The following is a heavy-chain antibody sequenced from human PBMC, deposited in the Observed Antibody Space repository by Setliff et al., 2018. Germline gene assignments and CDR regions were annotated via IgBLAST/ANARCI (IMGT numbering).Heavy chain of an antibody. J-gene: IGHJ6*02. CDR3: AREFVVISFVKNIHHHYGMDV. V-gene: IGHV4-4*07. Sequence: SETLSLTCTVSGDSISNYYWNWIRQPAGKGLEWIGRIYVTESTKYNPSLKSRVTLSIDTSKNQFSLKLNSLTAADTAVYYCAREFVVISFVKNIHHHYGMDVWGQGTTVTVSS. CDR2: IYVTEST. D-gene: IGHD2-21*01. CDR1: GDSISNYY.